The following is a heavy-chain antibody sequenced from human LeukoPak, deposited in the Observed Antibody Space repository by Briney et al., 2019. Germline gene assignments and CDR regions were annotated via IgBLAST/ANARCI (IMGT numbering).Heavy chain of an antibody. CDR2: IYQSGNT. V-gene: IGHV4-34*01. J-gene: IGHJ4*02. CDR3: ARQIGAPGFDY. Sequence: PSETLSLTCAVYGGSFSGYYWSWIRQPPGKGLEWIGSIYQSGNTYYNPSLKSRVTIFVGTAKNQFSLRLNSVTAADTAVYYCARQIGAPGFDYWGQGTLVTVSS. CDR1: GGSFSGYY. D-gene: IGHD3-10*01.